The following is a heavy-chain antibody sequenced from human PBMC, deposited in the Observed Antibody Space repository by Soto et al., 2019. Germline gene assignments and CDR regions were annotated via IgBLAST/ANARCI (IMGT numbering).Heavy chain of an antibody. CDR1: GDSFSSNRAT. Sequence: SQTLSLTCAISGDSFSSNRATLNWFRQSPSRGLEWLGRTYYRSKWYHDYAVSLNGRGTINPDTSQNQFSLHLTSVTPEDTAVYYCGRLVGNSWIDYWGQGTLVTVSS. CDR3: GRLVGNSWIDY. V-gene: IGHV6-1*01. CDR2: TYYRSKWYH. D-gene: IGHD6-13*01. J-gene: IGHJ4*02.